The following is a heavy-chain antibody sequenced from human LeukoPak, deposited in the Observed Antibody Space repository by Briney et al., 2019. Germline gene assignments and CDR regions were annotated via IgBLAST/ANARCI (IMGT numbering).Heavy chain of an antibody. V-gene: IGHV1-2*02. Sequence: GASVTVSCQASGYTFTGYYMHWVRQAPGQGREWMGWINPNSGGTNYAQTFQGRVTLARGTSISTAYIELSRLRSDDTAVYYCAREIDPYSSGWYLIIWGQGTLVTVSS. J-gene: IGHJ1*01. CDR1: GYTFTGYY. CDR3: AREIDPYSSGWYLII. D-gene: IGHD6-19*01. CDR2: INPNSGGT.